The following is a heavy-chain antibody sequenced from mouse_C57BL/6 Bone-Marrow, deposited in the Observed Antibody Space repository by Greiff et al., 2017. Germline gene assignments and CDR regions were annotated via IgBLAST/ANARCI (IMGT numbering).Heavy chain of an antibody. V-gene: IGHV2-2*01. CDR3: ARYYYGRAWFAY. Sequence: QVQLKESGPGLVQPSQSLSITCTVSGFSLTSYGVHWVRQSPGKGLEWLGVIWSGGSTDYNAAFISRLSISKDNSKSQVFFKMNSLQADDTAIYYCARYYYGRAWFAYWGQGTLVTVSA. CDR2: IWSGGST. D-gene: IGHD1-1*01. J-gene: IGHJ3*01. CDR1: GFSLTSYG.